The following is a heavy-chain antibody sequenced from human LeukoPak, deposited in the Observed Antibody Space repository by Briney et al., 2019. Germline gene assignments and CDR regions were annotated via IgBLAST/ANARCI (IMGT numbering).Heavy chain of an antibody. D-gene: IGHD3-22*01. J-gene: IGHJ4*02. CDR3: ARGPITTRSHFDY. CDR1: GGTFSSYA. Sequence: SVKVSCKASGGTFSSYAISWVRQPPGQGLKWMGGIIPIFATANYAQKFQGRVTITADESTSTAYMELSSLRSEDTAVYYCARGPITTRSHFDYWGQGTLVTVSS. V-gene: IGHV1-69*13. CDR2: IIPIFATA.